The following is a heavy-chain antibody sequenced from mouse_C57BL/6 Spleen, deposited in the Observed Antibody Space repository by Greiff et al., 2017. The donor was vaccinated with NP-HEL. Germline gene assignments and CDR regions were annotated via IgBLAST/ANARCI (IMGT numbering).Heavy chain of an antibody. V-gene: IGHV1-82*01. D-gene: IGHD2-4*01. CDR3: ERYDYDEYYAMDY. Sequence: QVQLQQSGPELVKPGASVKISCKASGYAFSSSWMNWVKQRPGKGLEWIGRIYPGDGDTNYNGKFKGKATLTADKSSSTAYMQLSSLTSEDSAVYFCERYDYDEYYAMDYWGQGTSVTVSS. J-gene: IGHJ4*01. CDR1: GYAFSSSW. CDR2: IYPGDGDT.